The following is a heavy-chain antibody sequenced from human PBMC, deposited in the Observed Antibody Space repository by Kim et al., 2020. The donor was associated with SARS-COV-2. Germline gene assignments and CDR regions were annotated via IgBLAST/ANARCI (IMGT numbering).Heavy chain of an antibody. CDR1: GFTVSSNY. V-gene: IGHV3-53*01. D-gene: IGHD2-21*02. CDR2: IYSGGST. CDR3: ARSPSPYIADCGGDCSGYFDY. J-gene: IGHJ4*02. Sequence: GGSLRLSCAASGFTVSSNYMSWVRQAPGKGLEWVSVIYSGGSTYYADSVKGRFTISRDNSKNTLYLQMNSLRAEDTAVYYCARSPSPYIADCGGDCSGYFDYWGQGTLGTVSS.